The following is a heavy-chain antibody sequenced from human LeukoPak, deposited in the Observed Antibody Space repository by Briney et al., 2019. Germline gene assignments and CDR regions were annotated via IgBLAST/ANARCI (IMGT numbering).Heavy chain of an antibody. CDR3: ARDRGTFLNCFDP. J-gene: IGHJ5*02. CDR2: ISSDGSHK. V-gene: IGHV3-30*03. CDR1: GFTFSNSG. Sequence: GGSLRLSCAASGFTFSNSGMHWGRQAPGKGLEWVALISSDGSHKYYADSVKGRFSISRDNSKNTLYLQMNSLRAEDTAVYYCARDRGTFLNCFDPWGQGSLVTVSS.